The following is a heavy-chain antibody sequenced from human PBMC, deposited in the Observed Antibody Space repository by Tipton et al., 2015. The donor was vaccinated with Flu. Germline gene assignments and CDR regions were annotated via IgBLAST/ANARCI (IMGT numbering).Heavy chain of an antibody. CDR2: IYYSGIT. CDR3: ARDTSLQR. CDR1: GASISSSY. V-gene: IGHV4-59*01. Sequence: LRLSCTVSGASISSSYWSWIRQAPGKGLEWIGHIYYSGITNYNPSLKSRVTISVDTSKNQFSRRLSSVTAADTAVYYCARDTSLQRWGQGTLVTVS. J-gene: IGHJ1*01.